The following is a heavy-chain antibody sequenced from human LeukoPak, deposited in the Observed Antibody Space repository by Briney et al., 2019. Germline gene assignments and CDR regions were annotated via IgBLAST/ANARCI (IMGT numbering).Heavy chain of an antibody. V-gene: IGHV4-39*07. Sequence: SETLSLTCTVSGGSISSSSYYWGWIRQPPGKGLEWIGNIYYSGSTYYNPSLESRVTMSLDTSKNQFSLKLSSVTAADKAVYYCARGGHYDYVWGRYRQKDGFDYWGQGTLVTVSS. J-gene: IGHJ4*02. D-gene: IGHD3-16*02. CDR3: ARGGHYDYVWGRYRQKDGFDY. CDR2: IYYSGST. CDR1: GGSISSSSYY.